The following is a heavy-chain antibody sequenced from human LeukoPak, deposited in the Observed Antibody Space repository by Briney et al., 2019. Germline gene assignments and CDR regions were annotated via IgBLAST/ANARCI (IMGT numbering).Heavy chain of an antibody. CDR1: GFTFSSYS. Sequence: GGSLRLSCAASGFTFSSYSMNWVRQAPGEGLEWVSSISSSSSYIYYADSVKGRFTISRDNAKNSLYLQMNSLRAEDTAVYYCAREPALYYFDYWGQGTLVTVSS. CDR2: ISSSSSYI. J-gene: IGHJ4*02. V-gene: IGHV3-21*01. D-gene: IGHD2-2*01. CDR3: AREPALYYFDY.